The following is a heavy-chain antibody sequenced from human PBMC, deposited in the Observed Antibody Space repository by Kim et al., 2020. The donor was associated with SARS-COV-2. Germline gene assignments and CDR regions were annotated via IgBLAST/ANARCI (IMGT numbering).Heavy chain of an antibody. D-gene: IGHD3-9*01. CDR3: ARDPPRPGYDILTGYPDY. Sequence: KGRFTISRDNAKNSLYLQMNSLRAEDTAVYYCARDPPRPGYDILTGYPDYWGQGTLVTVSS. V-gene: IGHV3-11*06. J-gene: IGHJ4*02.